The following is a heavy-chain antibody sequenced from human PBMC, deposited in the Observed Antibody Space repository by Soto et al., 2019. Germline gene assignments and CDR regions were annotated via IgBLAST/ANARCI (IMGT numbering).Heavy chain of an antibody. Sequence: PGGSLRLSCAASGFTFSSYGMHWVRQAPGKGLEWVAVISYDGSNKYYADSVKGRFTISRDNSKNTLYLQMNSLRAEDTAVYYCAKALWFGEYNWLDPWGQGTLVTVYS. V-gene: IGHV3-30*18. CDR3: AKALWFGEYNWLDP. CDR1: GFTFSSYG. J-gene: IGHJ5*02. D-gene: IGHD3-10*01. CDR2: ISYDGSNK.